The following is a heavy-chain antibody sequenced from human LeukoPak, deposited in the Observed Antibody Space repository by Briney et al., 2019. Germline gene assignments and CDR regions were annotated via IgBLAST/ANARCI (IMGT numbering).Heavy chain of an antibody. Sequence: SETLSLTCAVYGGSFSGYYWSWIRQPPGKGLEWIGEINHSGSTNYNPSLKSRVTISVDTSKNQFSLKLSSVTAADTAVYYCARHNIAAAVDYWGQGTLVTVSS. CDR3: ARHNIAAAVDY. V-gene: IGHV4-34*01. D-gene: IGHD6-13*01. J-gene: IGHJ4*02. CDR2: INHSGST. CDR1: GGSFSGYY.